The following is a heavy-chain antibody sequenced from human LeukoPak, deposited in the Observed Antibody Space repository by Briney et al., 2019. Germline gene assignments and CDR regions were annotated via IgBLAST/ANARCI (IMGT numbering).Heavy chain of an antibody. CDR3: ARYYYDSSGYHLFDY. D-gene: IGHD3-22*01. Sequence: GGSLRLSCAASGFTFSSYAMHWVRQAPGKGLEWVAVISYDGSNKYYADSVKGRFTIPRDNSKNTLYLQMNSLRAEDTAVYYCARYYYDSSGYHLFDYWGQGTLVTVSS. CDR1: GFTFSSYA. J-gene: IGHJ4*02. CDR2: ISYDGSNK. V-gene: IGHV3-30-3*01.